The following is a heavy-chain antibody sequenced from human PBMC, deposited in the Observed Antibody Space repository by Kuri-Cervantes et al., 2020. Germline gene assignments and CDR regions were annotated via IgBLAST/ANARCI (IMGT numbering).Heavy chain of an antibody. CDR3: ARGSGGSVGDY. CDR2: INSNSGGT. J-gene: IGHJ4*02. CDR1: GYTFTDFY. D-gene: IGHD2-15*01. V-gene: IGHV1-2*04. Sequence: ASVKVSCKASGYTFTDFYIHWVRQAPGQGLEWMGWINSNSGGTNYAQKFQGWVTMTRDTSISTAYMELSRLRSDDTAVYYCARGSGGSVGDYWGQGTLVTVSS.